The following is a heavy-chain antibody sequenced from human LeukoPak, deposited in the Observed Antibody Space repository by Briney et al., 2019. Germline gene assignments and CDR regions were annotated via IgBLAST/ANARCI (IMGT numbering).Heavy chain of an antibody. J-gene: IGHJ4*02. D-gene: IGHD3-10*01. V-gene: IGHV4-39*01. CDR1: GGSISSNSYY. CDR2: IYYSGST. Sequence: SETLSLTCAVSGGSISSNSYYWGWIRQPPGKGLEWIGSIYYSGSTYYNPSLKSRVTISVDTSKNQFSLKLSSVTAADTAVYYCARTRYYYNSRSYGAPYYLDYWGQGTLVTVSS. CDR3: ARTRYYYNSRSYGAPYYLDY.